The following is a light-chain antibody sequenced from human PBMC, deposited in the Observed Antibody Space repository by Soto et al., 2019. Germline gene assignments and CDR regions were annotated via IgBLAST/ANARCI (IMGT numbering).Light chain of an antibody. J-gene: IGLJ1*01. CDR2: DVT. CDR1: SSDVGAYNY. CDR3: SSYTSNTTPYV. Sequence: QSALTQPASVSGSPGQSIAISCTGTSSDVGAYNYVSWYQQHPGKVPKLEIYDVTNRPSGVSDRFSGSKSGNTASLTISGLQAEDEADYYCSSYTSNTTPYVFGTGTKVTVL. V-gene: IGLV2-14*01.